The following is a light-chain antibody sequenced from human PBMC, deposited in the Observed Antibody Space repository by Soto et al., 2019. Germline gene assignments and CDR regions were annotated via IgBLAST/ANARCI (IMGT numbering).Light chain of an antibody. CDR1: QSISSW. CDR3: QHYNSYSPTWT. Sequence: DIQMTQSPSTLSASVGDRVTITCRASQSISSWLAWYQQKPGKAPKLLIYKASSLESGVPSRFSGSGSGTEFTLTISRLQPDDFATYYCQHYNSYSPTWTFGQGTKVEIK. J-gene: IGKJ1*01. CDR2: KAS. V-gene: IGKV1-5*03.